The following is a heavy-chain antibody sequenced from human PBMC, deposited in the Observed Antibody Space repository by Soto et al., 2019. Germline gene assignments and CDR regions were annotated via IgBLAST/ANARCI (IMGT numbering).Heavy chain of an antibody. V-gene: IGHV4-31*03. Sequence: QVQLQESGPGLVKPSQTLSLTCTVSGGAISSGGYYWSWIRQHQGKGLEWIGYIYYSGSTYYNPSLKSRVTISVDTSKNQFSLKLSSVTAADTAVYYCASLGSFGGTSIDYWGQGTLVTVSS. D-gene: IGHD1-1*01. CDR3: ASLGSFGGTSIDY. CDR2: IYYSGST. J-gene: IGHJ4*02. CDR1: GGAISSGGYY.